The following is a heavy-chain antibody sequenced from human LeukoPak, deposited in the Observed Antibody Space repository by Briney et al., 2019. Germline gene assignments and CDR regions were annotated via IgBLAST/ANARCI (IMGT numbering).Heavy chain of an antibody. Sequence: ASVKVSCKASGYTFTGYYMHWVRQAPGQGLEWMGWINPNSGGTNYAQKFQGRVTMTRDTSISTAYMELSRLRSDDTAVYYCAAVPNANAWYWGDAFDILGQGTMVTVSS. V-gene: IGHV1-2*02. J-gene: IGHJ3*02. CDR1: GYTFTGYY. CDR2: INPNSGGT. D-gene: IGHD2-8*02. CDR3: AAVPNANAWYWGDAFDI.